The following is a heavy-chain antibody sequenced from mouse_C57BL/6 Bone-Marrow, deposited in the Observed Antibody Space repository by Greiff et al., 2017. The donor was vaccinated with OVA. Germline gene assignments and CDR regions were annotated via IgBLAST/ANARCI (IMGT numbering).Heavy chain of an antibody. V-gene: IGHV1-61*01. J-gene: IGHJ4*01. CDR2: IYPSDSEN. CDR1: GYTFTSYW. CDR3: ARWDSNPAMDY. Sequence: QVQLQQPGAELVRPGSSVKLSCKASGYTFTSYWMDWVKQRPGQGLEWIGNIYPSDSENHYNQKFKDKATLTVDKSSSTAYMQLSSLTSEDSAVYYCARWDSNPAMDYWGQGTSVTVSS. D-gene: IGHD2-5*01.